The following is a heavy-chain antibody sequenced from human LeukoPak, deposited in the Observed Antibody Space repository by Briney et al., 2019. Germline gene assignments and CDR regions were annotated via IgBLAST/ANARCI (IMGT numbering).Heavy chain of an antibody. V-gene: IGHV3-48*03. J-gene: IGHJ5*02. D-gene: IGHD2-15*01. CDR3: ARESWLLRNRFDP. Sequence: QPGGSLRLSCAASGFTFSSYEMNWVRQAPGKGLEWVSYISSSGSTIYYADSVKGRFTISRDNAKNSLYLQMNSLRAEDTAVYYCARESWLLRNRFDPWGQGTLVTVSS. CDR1: GFTFSSYE. CDR2: ISSSGSTI.